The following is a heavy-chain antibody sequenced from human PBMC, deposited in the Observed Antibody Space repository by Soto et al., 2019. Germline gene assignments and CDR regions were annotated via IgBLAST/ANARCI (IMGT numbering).Heavy chain of an antibody. V-gene: IGHV3-21*01. CDR1: GFTFSSYS. CDR3: AREVEQLVPPQFDY. D-gene: IGHD6-13*01. Sequence: GGSLRLSCAASGFTFSSYSMNWVRQAPGKGLEWVSSISSSSSYIYYADSVKGRFTISRDNAKNSLYLQMNSLRAEDTAVYYCAREVEQLVPPQFDYWGQGTLVTVS. CDR2: ISSSSSYI. J-gene: IGHJ4*02.